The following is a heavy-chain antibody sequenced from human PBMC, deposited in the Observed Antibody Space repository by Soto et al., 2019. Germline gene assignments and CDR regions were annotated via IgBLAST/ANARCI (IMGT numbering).Heavy chain of an antibody. D-gene: IGHD3-3*01. V-gene: IGHV4-59*01. CDR2: VYFSGST. J-gene: IGHJ5*02. Sequence: SETLSLTCTISGDSISGYYWSWIRRPPGKGLEWIGYVYFSGSTNYNPSLKSRVTISLDTSKKQFSLKLSSVTAADTAVYYCARKDFWKSLDPWGQGTLVTVSS. CDR3: ARKDFWKSLDP. CDR1: GDSISGYY.